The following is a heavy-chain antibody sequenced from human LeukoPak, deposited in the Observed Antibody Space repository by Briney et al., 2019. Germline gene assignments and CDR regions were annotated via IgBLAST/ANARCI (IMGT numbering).Heavy chain of an antibody. Sequence: GGSLRLSCAASGFTFSSYWMHWVRQAPGKGLVWVSRIYTGATYYADSVKGRFTISRDNAKNTLYLQLNSLRAEDTAVYYCVRGGTGYGNFDYWGQGTLVTVSS. D-gene: IGHD3/OR15-3a*01. V-gene: IGHV3-74*01. CDR3: VRGGTGYGNFDY. J-gene: IGHJ4*02. CDR2: IYTGAT. CDR1: GFTFSSYW.